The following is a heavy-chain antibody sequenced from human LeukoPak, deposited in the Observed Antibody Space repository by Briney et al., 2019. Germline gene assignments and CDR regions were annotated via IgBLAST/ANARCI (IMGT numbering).Heavy chain of an antibody. Sequence: GGSLRLSCAASGFTFSSYWMSWVRQAPGKGLEWVGRIKSKTDGGTTDYAAPVKGRFTISRDDSKNTLYLQMNSLKTEDTAVYYCTTRFTVVTPYLDYWGQGTLVTVSS. D-gene: IGHD4-23*01. CDR3: TTRFTVVTPYLDY. J-gene: IGHJ4*02. CDR1: GFTFSSYW. V-gene: IGHV3-15*01. CDR2: IKSKTDGGTT.